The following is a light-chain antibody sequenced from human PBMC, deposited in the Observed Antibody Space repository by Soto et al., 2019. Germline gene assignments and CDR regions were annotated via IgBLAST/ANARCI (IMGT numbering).Light chain of an antibody. J-gene: IGLJ2*01. CDR1: SSDVGGYNY. CDR3: CSYAGSYPVV. CDR2: DVS. Sequence: QSALTQPXSXSXSPGXXVTXXCTGTSSDVGGYNYVSWYQRHPGKAPKLMIYDVSKRPSGVPDRFSGSKSGNTASLTISGLQAEDEADYYCCSYAGSYPVVFGGGTKLTVL. V-gene: IGLV2-11*01.